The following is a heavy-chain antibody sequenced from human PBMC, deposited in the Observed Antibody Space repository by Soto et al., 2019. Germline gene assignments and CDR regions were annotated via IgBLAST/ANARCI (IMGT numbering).Heavy chain of an antibody. D-gene: IGHD6-13*01. CDR2: ISGYNGYP. CDR3: ARPSAGALYDF. V-gene: IGHV1-18*01. CDR1: GYIFTNYG. Sequence: QVQQVQSGAEVRKPGASVNVSCKTSGYIFTNYGVAWVRQAPGQGLELVAWISGYNGYPKHTQKFQGRVTVTTDTTTRTGYMELRNLRSDDTAVYYCARPSAGALYDFWGQGTRVTVSS. J-gene: IGHJ4*02.